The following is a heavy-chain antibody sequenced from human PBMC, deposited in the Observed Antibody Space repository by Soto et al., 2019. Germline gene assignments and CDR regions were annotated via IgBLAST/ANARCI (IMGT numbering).Heavy chain of an antibody. D-gene: IGHD5-18*01. CDR2: ISGSGGST. CDR1: GFTFSSYA. Sequence: GGSLRLSCAASGFTFSSYAMSWVRQAPRKGLEWVSAISGSGGSTYYADSVKGRFTISRDNSKNTLCRQMNSVRAEGTAVYYCAKAPPPYSDGYGPHCGMEVWGQGTTVTVSS. V-gene: IGHV3-23*01. CDR3: AKAPPPYSDGYGPHCGMEV. J-gene: IGHJ6*02.